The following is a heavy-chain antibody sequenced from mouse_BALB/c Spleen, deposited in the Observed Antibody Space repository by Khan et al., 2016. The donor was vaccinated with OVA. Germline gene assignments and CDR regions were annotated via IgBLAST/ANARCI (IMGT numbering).Heavy chain of an antibody. Sequence: QVRLQQSGAELARPGASVKLSCKASGYTFTDYNINWVKQRTGQGLEWIGEIYPGSNNTYYNEKFKGKATLTADQYSSPAYMQLSSLTSEDSAGYCCAREWGAWFPYWGQGTLVTVSA. CDR1: GYTFTDYN. CDR2: IYPGSNNT. J-gene: IGHJ3*01. V-gene: IGHV1-77*01. CDR3: AREWGAWFPY.